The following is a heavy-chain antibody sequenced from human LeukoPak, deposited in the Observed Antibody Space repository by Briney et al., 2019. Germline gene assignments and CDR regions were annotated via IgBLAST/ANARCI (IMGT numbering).Heavy chain of an antibody. J-gene: IGHJ4*02. D-gene: IGHD3-22*01. CDR2: INPNSGGT. CDR1: GYTFTDYY. CDR3: ARAAYYYDGSGYYLGD. Sequence: ASVKVSCKASGYTFTDYYMHWVRQAPGQGLEWMGRINPNSGGTNYAQKFQARVAMTRDTSISTAYMELSRLRSDDTALYYCARAAYYYDGSGYYLGDWGQGTLVTVSS. V-gene: IGHV1-2*06.